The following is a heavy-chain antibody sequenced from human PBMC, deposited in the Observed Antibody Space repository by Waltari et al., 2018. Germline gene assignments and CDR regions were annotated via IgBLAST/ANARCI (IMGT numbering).Heavy chain of an antibody. D-gene: IGHD5-18*01. V-gene: IGHV1-69*01. CDR2: IIPISNTT. J-gene: IGHJ2*01. CDR1: GGTFVSYA. CDR3: ARGPMTATGQGYFDI. Sequence: QVQLVQSGAEVKNPGSSVTVSCKASGGTFVSYAVSWVRQATGQGLEWMGAIIPISNTTNYPQKFQGRVTITADESTSTAVMELTSLKSDDTAFYYCARGPMTATGQGYFDIWGRGTLVTVSS.